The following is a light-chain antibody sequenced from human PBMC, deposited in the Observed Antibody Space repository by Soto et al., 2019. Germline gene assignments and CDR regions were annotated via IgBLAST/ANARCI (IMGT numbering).Light chain of an antibody. V-gene: IGLV2-8*01. CDR1: SSDVGGYNY. Sequence: QSVLTQPPSASGSPGQSVTISCTGTSSDVGGYNYVSWYQQHPGKAPKLMIYDVIERPSGVPDRFSGSKSGNTASLTISGLQAEDEADYYCCSYVGDYNVVFGGGTKLTVL. CDR3: CSYVGDYNVV. CDR2: DVI. J-gene: IGLJ2*01.